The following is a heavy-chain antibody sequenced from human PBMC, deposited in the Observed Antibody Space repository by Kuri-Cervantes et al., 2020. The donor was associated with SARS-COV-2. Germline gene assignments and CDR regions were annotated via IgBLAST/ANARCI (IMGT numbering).Heavy chain of an antibody. V-gene: IGHV1-18*01. CDR1: GYTFTTYG. CDR3: ARSHTLYGGNSSPWDY. CDR2: ISTYNGNT. J-gene: IGHJ4*02. D-gene: IGHD4-23*01. Sequence: ASVKVSCKTSGYTFTTYGVSWVRQAPGRGLEWMGWISTYNGNTNYAQIFQDRVTMATDTSTTTAYMELRSLRSFGTAVYYCARSHTLYGGNSSPWDYWGQGTLVTVSS.